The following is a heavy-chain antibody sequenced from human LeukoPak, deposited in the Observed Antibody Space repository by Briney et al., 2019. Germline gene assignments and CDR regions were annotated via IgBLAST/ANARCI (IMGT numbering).Heavy chain of an antibody. J-gene: IGHJ4*02. Sequence: QPGRSLRLSCAASGFTFSSYAMHWVRQAPGKGLEWVAVISYDGSNKYYADSVKGRFTISRDNAKNSLYLQMNSLRAEDTAVYYCARDRYYYDSSGYFIFDYWGQGTLVTVSS. CDR3: ARDRYYYDSSGYFIFDY. CDR1: GFTFSSYA. D-gene: IGHD3-22*01. CDR2: ISYDGSNK. V-gene: IGHV3-30*04.